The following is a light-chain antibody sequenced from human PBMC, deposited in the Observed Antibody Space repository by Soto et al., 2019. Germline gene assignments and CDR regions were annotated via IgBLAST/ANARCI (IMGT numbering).Light chain of an antibody. CDR3: NSYTSKSTGV. Sequence: QSVLTQPASVSGSPGQSITISCTGTSSDVGGYNYVSWYQQHPGKAPKLIIYEVSNRPSGVSNRFSGSKSGNTASLTISGLQAEDEADYYCNSYTSKSTGVFGTGT. CDR1: SSDVGGYNY. V-gene: IGLV2-14*01. J-gene: IGLJ1*01. CDR2: EVS.